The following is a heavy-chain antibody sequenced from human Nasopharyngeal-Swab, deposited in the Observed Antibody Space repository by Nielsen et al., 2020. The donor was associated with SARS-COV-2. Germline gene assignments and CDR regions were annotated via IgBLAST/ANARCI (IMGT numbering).Heavy chain of an antibody. CDR3: ARDYPYSSSWYPHYYYYYMDV. J-gene: IGHJ6*03. D-gene: IGHD6-13*01. V-gene: IGHV3-21*01. Sequence: GESLKISCAASGFTFNNYIMTWVRQAPGTGLKWVSSISSSSSYIYYADSVKGRFTISRDNAKNSLYLQMNSLRAEDTAVYYCARDYPYSSSWYPHYYYYYMDVWGKGTTVTVSS. CDR1: GFTFNNYI. CDR2: ISSSSSYI.